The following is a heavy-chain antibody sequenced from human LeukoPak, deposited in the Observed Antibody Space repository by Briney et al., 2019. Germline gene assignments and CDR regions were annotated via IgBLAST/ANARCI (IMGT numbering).Heavy chain of an antibody. CDR2: ISGSGAKT. Sequence: TGGSLRLSCAASGFTFSSYVLSWIRQAPGKGLEWVSGISGSGAKTYYADSVRGRFTISRDNSENTLFLQMNSLRAEDTAVYYCANGRKVYYDSSGSDFISMPFDLWGQGTLVTVSS. V-gene: IGHV3-23*01. CDR1: GFTFSSYV. J-gene: IGHJ4*02. CDR3: ANGRKVYYDSSGSDFISMPFDL. D-gene: IGHD3-22*01.